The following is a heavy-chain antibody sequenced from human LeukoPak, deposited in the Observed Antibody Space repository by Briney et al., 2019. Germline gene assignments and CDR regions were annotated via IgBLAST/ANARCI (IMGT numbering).Heavy chain of an antibody. CDR1: GFTFSSYA. J-gene: IGHJ4*02. CDR2: ISYDGSNK. Sequence: GRSLRLSCAASGFTFSSYAMHWVRQAPGKGLEWVAVISYDGSNKYYADSVKGRFTISGDNSKNTLYLQMNSLRAEDTAVYYCAREPYDISFDYWGQGTLVTVSS. D-gene: IGHD3-9*01. V-gene: IGHV3-30-3*01. CDR3: AREPYDISFDY.